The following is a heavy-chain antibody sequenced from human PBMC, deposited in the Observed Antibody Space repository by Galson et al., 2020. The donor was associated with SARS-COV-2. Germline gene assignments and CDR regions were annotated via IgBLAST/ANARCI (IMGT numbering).Heavy chain of an antibody. CDR1: GGSFSGYF. V-gene: IGHV4-34*01. CDR3: ARGLDGTGRFNGWDY. Sequence: ETLSLTCAVYGGSFSGYFWSWIRQPPGKGLEWIGEVTHSGSTNYNPSLKSRVTISVDTSKNQFSLKLSSVTAADTAVYYCARGLDGTGRFNGWDYWGQGTLVTVSS. D-gene: IGHD2-8*02. CDR2: VTHSGST. J-gene: IGHJ4*02.